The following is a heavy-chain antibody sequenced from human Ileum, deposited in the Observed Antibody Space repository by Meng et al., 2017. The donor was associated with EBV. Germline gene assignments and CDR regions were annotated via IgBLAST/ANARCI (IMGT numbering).Heavy chain of an antibody. V-gene: IGHV4-30-2*01. CDR1: GGSISSGGHS. D-gene: IGHD4-23*01. CDR3: ARAHPVVYFFDY. J-gene: IGHJ4*02. Sequence: QLQESGSGLVKPSQTLSLPCAVSGGSISSGGHSWSWIRQPPGKGLEWIGDIQHSGSTYYNPSLKSRVTISVDRSRNQFSLKLSSVTAADTAVYYCARAHPVVYFFDYWGQGTLVTVSS. CDR2: IQHSGST.